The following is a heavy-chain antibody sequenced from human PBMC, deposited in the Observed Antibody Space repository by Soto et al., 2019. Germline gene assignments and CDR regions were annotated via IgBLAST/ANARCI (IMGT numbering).Heavy chain of an antibody. CDR3: ARDISPAYGSGVDY. CDR2: INPSGGST. V-gene: IGHV1-46*01. CDR1: GYTFTSYY. D-gene: IGHD3-10*01. Sequence: GASVKVSCKASGYTFTSYYMHWVRQAPGQGLEWMGIINPSGGSTSYAQKFQGRVTMTRDTSTSTAYMELRSLRSDDTAVYYCARDISPAYGSGVDYWGQGTLVTVSS. J-gene: IGHJ4*02.